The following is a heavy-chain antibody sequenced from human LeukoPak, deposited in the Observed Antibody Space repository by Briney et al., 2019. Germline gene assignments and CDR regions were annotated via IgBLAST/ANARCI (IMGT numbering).Heavy chain of an antibody. Sequence: SGGSLRLSCAASGFTFNNYAMSWVRQAPGKGLEWVSTITGSGGSTYSADSVKGRLTISRDNSKNTLYLQMNSLRADDTALYYCARSQDSSWYYYYMDVWGKGTTVTVSS. CDR3: ARSQDSSWYYYYMDV. V-gene: IGHV3-23*01. CDR2: ITGSGGST. J-gene: IGHJ6*03. CDR1: GFTFNNYA. D-gene: IGHD6-13*01.